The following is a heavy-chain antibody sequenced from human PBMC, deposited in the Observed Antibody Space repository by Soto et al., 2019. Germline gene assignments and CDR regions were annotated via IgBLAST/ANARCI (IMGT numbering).Heavy chain of an antibody. J-gene: IGHJ5*02. CDR2: LIPILGTT. V-gene: IGHV1-69*01. CDR3: AKKNPHGDSNKAWLDP. Sequence: QVQLLQSGTELSQPGSSVTISCTPSGGTFISSAFAWVRQAPGGRIEWMGRLIPILGTTKYAEKFLGRVTIRADDSSRTAFLELSSLTVDDTAVYFCAKKNPHGDSNKAWLDPWGQVTLVNVST. D-gene: IGHD2-8*01. CDR1: GGTFISSA.